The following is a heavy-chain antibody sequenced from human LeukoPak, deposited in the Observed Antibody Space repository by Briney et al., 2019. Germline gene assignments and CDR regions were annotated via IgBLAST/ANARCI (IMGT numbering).Heavy chain of an antibody. CDR1: GFPFSSYG. D-gene: IGHD1-26*01. Sequence: WGSLRLSCAASGFPFSSYGMSWVRQAPGKGLEWVSAIGGSGGGTYYADYVKGRFTISRDSSKNTLYLQMNSLRAEDTAVYYCAKVASGSYYNWPFDYWGQGTLVTVSS. J-gene: IGHJ4*02. CDR3: AKVASGSYYNWPFDY. V-gene: IGHV3-23*01. CDR2: IGGSGGGT.